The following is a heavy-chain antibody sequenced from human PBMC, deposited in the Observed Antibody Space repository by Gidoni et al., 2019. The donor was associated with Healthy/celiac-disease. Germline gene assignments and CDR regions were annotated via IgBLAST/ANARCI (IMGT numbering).Heavy chain of an antibody. J-gene: IGHJ4*02. D-gene: IGHD6-6*01. CDR3: AKAMGIAARTGFWD. CDR2: ISGSGVST. CDR1: GFTFSSYA. V-gene: IGHV3-23*01. Sequence: EVQLFESAGGFVPPGGSLRLSCAASGFTFSSYAMSWVRQAPGKGLEWVAAISGSGVSTYYADSVKGRFTISRDNSKNTLYLQMNSLRAEDTAVYYCAKAMGIAARTGFWDWGQGTLVTVSS.